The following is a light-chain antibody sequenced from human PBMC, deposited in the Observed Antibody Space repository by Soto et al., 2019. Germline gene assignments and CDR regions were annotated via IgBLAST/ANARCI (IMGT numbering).Light chain of an antibody. CDR1: SGHSSYA. CDR3: QTGGTGIL. V-gene: IGLV4-69*01. Sequence: QSVLTQSPSASASLGASVKLTCTLSSGHSSYAIAWHQQQPEKGPRYLMKLNSDGSHSKGDGIPDRFSGSSSGAERYLTISSLQSEDEADYYCQTGGTGILFGGGTTLSVL. CDR2: LNSDGSH. J-gene: IGLJ2*01.